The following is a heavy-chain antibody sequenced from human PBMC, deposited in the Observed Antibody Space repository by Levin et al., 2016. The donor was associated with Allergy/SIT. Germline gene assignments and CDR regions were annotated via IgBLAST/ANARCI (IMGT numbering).Heavy chain of an antibody. CDR2: IYPGDSDT. CDR3: ARQTRSPTSSSPLRWFDS. Sequence: VRQMPGKGLEWMGIIYPGDSDTRYSPSFQGQVTISVDNSISTAYLQWSSLKASDTAMYYCARQTRSPTSSSPLRWFDSWGQGTLVTVSS. V-gene: IGHV5-51*01. J-gene: IGHJ5*01. D-gene: IGHD2-2*01.